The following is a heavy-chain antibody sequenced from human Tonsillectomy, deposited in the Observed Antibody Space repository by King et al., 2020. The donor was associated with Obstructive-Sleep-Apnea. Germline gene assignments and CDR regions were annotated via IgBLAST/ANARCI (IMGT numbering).Heavy chain of an antibody. CDR3: ARDGGLLWLGGPMSSYLDY. CDR1: GYSISSGYY. Sequence: QLQESGPGLVKPSETLSLTCTVSGYSISSGYYWGWIRQPPGKGLEWIGSIYHSGSTYYNPSLKSRVTISEDTSKNQFSLKLSSVTVADTAVYYCARDGGLLWLGGPMSSYLDYWGQGTLVTVSS. V-gene: IGHV4-38-2*02. J-gene: IGHJ4*02. D-gene: IGHD3-10*01. CDR2: IYHSGST.